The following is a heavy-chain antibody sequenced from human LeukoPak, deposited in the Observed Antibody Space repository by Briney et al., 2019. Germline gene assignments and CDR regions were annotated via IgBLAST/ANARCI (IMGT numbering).Heavy chain of an antibody. V-gene: IGHV4-59*05. CDR1: GGSISSYY. CDR2: IYYSGST. CDR3: ARLIIVGDRGGGFDI. D-gene: IGHD1-26*01. Sequence: SETLSLTCTVSGGSISSYYWSWIRQPPGKGLEWIGSIYYSGSTYYNPSLKSRVTISVDTSKNQFSLKLSSVTAADTAVYYCARLIIVGDRGGGFDIWGQGTMVTVSS. J-gene: IGHJ3*02.